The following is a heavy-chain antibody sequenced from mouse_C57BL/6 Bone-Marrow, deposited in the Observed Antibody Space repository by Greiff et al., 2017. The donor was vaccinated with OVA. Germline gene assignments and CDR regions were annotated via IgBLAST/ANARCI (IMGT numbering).Heavy chain of an antibody. D-gene: IGHD3-3*01. Sequence: EVQLQESGPGLVKPSQSLSLTCSVTGYSITSGYYWNWIRQFPGNKLEWMGYISYDGSHNYNPSLKNRISITRATSKNQFFLKLNSVTTEDTATYYCARRGGTGYFDVWGTGTTVTVSS. CDR2: ISYDGSH. V-gene: IGHV3-6*01. CDR3: ARRGGTGYFDV. J-gene: IGHJ1*03. CDR1: GYSITSGYY.